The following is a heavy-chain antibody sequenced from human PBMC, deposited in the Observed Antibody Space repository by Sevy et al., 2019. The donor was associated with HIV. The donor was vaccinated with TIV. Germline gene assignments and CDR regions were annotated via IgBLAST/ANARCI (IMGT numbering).Heavy chain of an antibody. CDR1: GGSISRSNYY. D-gene: IGHD6-13*01. CDR2: IYYSGST. J-gene: IGHJ6*03. CDR3: AREYSSSWYVFYYMDV. V-gene: IGHV4-39*02. Sequence: SETLSLTCTVSGGSISRSNYYWGWIRQPPGKGLEWIGSIYYSGSTYYNPSLKSRVTISVDTSENQFSLKLSSVTAADTAVYYCAREYSSSWYVFYYMDVWGRGITVTVSS.